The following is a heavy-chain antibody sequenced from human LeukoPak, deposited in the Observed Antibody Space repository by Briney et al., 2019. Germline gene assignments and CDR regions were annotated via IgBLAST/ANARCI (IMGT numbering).Heavy chain of an antibody. V-gene: IGHV3-66*01. D-gene: IGHD1-26*01. CDR1: GFVVKNNH. Sequence: GGSLRLSCAASGFVVKNNHMGWVRQPPGKGLEWVSLLYSGGDTSYADSVKGRFTISRDRSKNTLYLQMNNLRAEDTAVYYCAREAGATGFDYWGQGTLVTVSS. CDR2: LYSGGDT. CDR3: AREAGATGFDY. J-gene: IGHJ4*02.